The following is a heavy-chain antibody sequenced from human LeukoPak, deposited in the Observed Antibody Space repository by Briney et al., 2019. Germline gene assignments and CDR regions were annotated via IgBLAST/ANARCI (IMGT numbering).Heavy chain of an antibody. CDR2: ISGSGGST. CDR3: AKVRLGYCSGGSCSRGGTSMDV. J-gene: IGHJ6*03. CDR1: GFTFSSNG. Sequence: PGGSLRLSCAASGFTFSSNGMSWVRQAPGKGLEWVSGISGSGGSTYYADSVKGRFTISRDNSKNTLYLQMNSLRAEDTAVYYCAKVRLGYCSGGSCSRGGTSMDVWGRGTTVTISS. V-gene: IGHV3-23*01. D-gene: IGHD2-15*01.